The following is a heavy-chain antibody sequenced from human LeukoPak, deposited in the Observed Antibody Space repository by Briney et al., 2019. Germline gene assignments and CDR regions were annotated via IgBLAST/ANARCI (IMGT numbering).Heavy chain of an antibody. CDR2: THTNGRS. J-gene: IGHJ3*02. V-gene: IGHV4-4*07. Sequence: PSETLSLTCSVSGDSISSHFGSWIRQSAGKGLEWIGRTHTNGRSNYNPSPHNRVTLSVDESKNHLPLKLYSVTAADTGVYYCAAGGHPDTTIFIGAFDIWGQGTTVTVSA. CDR1: GDSISSHF. D-gene: IGHD1-14*01. CDR3: AAGGHPDTTIFIGAFDI.